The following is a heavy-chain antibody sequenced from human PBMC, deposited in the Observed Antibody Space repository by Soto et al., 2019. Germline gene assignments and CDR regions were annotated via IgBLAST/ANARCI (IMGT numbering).Heavy chain of an antibody. CDR1: GYTFTSDY. CDR2: IKPTGGSS. D-gene: IGHD6-25*01. Sequence: QVQLVQSGAEVTKPGDSVKVSCKASGYTFTSDYMHWVRQAPAHGLEWMGMIKPTGGSSSYAQKFQGRVTMTSDTSTITVYMELSSLTSEDTDVYYCARTFSDGPPSDYWGQGTLVTVSS. V-gene: IGHV1-46*01. J-gene: IGHJ4*02. CDR3: ARTFSDGPPSDY.